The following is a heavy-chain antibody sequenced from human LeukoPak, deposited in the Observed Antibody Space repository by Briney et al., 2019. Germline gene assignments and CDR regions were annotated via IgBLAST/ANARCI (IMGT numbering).Heavy chain of an antibody. CDR2: IYSGGST. V-gene: IGHV3-53*01. CDR3: ARVTKGYYDSSGYRDY. D-gene: IGHD3-22*01. Sequence: GGSLRLSCAASGFTVSSNYMSWVRQAPGKGLEWVSVIYSGGSTYYADSVKGRFTISRDNSKNTLYLQMNSLRAEDTAVYYCARVTKGYYDSSGYRDYWGQGTLVTVSS. CDR1: GFTVSSNY. J-gene: IGHJ4*02.